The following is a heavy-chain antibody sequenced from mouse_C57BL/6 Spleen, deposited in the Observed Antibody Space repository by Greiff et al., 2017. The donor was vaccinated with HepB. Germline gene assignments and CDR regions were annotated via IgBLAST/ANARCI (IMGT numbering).Heavy chain of an antibody. CDR2: IRSKSNNYAT. D-gene: IGHD2-10*02. CDR3: VRTYGNYYAMDY. V-gene: IGHV10-1*01. Sequence: EVQLQESGGGLVQPKGSLKLSCAASGFSFNTYAMNWVRQAPGKGLEWVARIRSKSNNYATYYADSVKDRFTISRDDSESMLYLQMNNLKTEDTAMYYCVRTYGNYYAMDYWGQGTSVTVSS. J-gene: IGHJ4*01. CDR1: GFSFNTYA.